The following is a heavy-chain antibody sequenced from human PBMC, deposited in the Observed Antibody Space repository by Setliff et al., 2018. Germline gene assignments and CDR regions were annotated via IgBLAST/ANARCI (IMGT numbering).Heavy chain of an antibody. V-gene: IGHV3-30*02. CDR3: AKVKKPLIRGSGFDY. CDR1: GFVFGTYG. CDR2: VRFDGSYK. J-gene: IGHJ4*02. Sequence: GESLKISCAASGFVFGTYGMHWVRQAPGKGLDWVASVRFDGSYKVYADSVKGRFTISRDDSENTLFLQMTSLRPEDTGIYYCAKVKKPLIRGSGFDYWGRGTLVTVSS. D-gene: IGHD2-8*01.